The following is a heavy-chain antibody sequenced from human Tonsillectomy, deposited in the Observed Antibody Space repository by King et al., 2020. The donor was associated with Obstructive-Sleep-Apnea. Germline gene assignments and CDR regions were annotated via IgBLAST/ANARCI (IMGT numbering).Heavy chain of an antibody. D-gene: IGHD5-18*01. J-gene: IGHJ4*02. CDR1: GYTFTNYG. V-gene: IGHV1-18*04. Sequence: VQLVESGAEVKKPGASVKVSCKASGYTFTNYGFSWVRQAPGQGLEWMGWISAYTGNTNYAQKFQGRVTMTTDTSTTTAYMELRSLRSDDTAVYYCARDSVDTTMDLNFDYWGQGTLVSVSS. CDR3: ARDSVDTTMDLNFDY. CDR2: ISAYTGNT.